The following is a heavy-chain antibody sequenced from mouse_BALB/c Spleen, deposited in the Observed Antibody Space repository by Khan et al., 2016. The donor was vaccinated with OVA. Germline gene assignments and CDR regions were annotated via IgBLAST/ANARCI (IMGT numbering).Heavy chain of an antibody. Sequence: VQLKESGPELVKPGASVKMSCKASGYTFTSYVMHWVKQKPGQGLEWIGYINLYNDGTKYNEKFKGKATLTSEKSAGTSCLKLSSLNYEDFAAYFSARSAYYGNPYAMDYWGQGTSVTVSS. J-gene: IGHJ4*01. CDR2: INLYNDGT. CDR1: GYTFTSYV. CDR3: ARSAYYGNPYAMDY. V-gene: IGHV1S136*01. D-gene: IGHD2-10*01.